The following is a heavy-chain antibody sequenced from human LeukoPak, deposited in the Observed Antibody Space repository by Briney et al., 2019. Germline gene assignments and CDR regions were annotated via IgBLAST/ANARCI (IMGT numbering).Heavy chain of an antibody. J-gene: IGHJ4*02. Sequence: KPSETLSLTCTVSGASFSTTSYYWGWIRQPPGKGLEWIGSLDYSGSTYYNPSLRSRVTMSVDTSKNQFSLKLSSVTAADTAVYYCARHAGGIAAAGTRPFDYWGQGTLVTVSS. CDR3: ARHAGGIAAAGTRPFDY. CDR2: LDYSGST. D-gene: IGHD6-13*01. CDR1: GASFSTTSYY. V-gene: IGHV4-39*01.